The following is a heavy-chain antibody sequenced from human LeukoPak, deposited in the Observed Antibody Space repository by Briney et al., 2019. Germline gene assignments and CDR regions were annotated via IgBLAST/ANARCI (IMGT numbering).Heavy chain of an antibody. CDR2: IWPDGSKK. V-gene: IGHV3-30*02. CDR1: GFTFSTYA. J-gene: IGHJ4*02. D-gene: IGHD6-25*01. CDR3: AKISSSAESNFDY. Sequence: PGGSLRLSCAASGFTFSTYAMHWVRQAPAKGREWVAFIWPDGSKKYYADSVKGRFAISRENSKNTVYLQMNDLRPEDTALYFCAKISSSAESNFDYWGQGTLLTVSS.